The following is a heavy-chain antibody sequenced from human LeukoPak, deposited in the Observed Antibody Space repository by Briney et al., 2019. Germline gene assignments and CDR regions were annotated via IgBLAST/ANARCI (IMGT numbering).Heavy chain of an antibody. D-gene: IGHD3-22*01. V-gene: IGHV3-48*03. CDR2: ISSSGSTI. Sequence: GGSLRLSCAASGFTFSTYEMNWVRQAPGKGLEWVSYISSSGSTIYYADSVKGRFTISRDNAKNSLYLQMNSLRAEDTAVYYCARDVSPYYYDSSGYFDCWGQGTLVTVSS. CDR1: GFTFSTYE. CDR3: ARDVSPYYYDSSGYFDC. J-gene: IGHJ4*02.